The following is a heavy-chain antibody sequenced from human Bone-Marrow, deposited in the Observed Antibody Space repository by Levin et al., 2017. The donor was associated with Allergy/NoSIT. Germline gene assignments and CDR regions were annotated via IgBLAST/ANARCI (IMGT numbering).Heavy chain of an antibody. D-gene: IGHD6-13*01. Sequence: MAGGSLRLSCAASGIPFSDYYMAWIRQAPGRRLEWLSYISKSGDPLYYADSVRGRCTISRANVNRSLYLQITSVRVDDTAVYYCATCPITAVASDYYNGMDLWGQGTTVTVSS. J-gene: IGHJ6*02. CDR3: ATCPITAVASDYYNGMDL. V-gene: IGHV3-11*01. CDR1: GIPFSDYY. CDR2: ISKSGDPL.